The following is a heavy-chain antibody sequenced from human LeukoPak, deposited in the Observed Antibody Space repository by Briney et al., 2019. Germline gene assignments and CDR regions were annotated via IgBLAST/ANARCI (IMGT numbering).Heavy chain of an antibody. D-gene: IGHD6-19*01. CDR1: GVSISGYY. V-gene: IGHV4-59*01. J-gene: IGHJ4*02. CDR3: ARAQWLVDY. CDR2: IYRSESS. Sequence: SETLSLTCSVSGVSISGYYWSWIRQPPGKQLEWIGYIYRSESSNYNPSLKSRVTMSLDTPNNQLSLKLSSVTAADTAVYYCARAQWLVDYWGQGTLVTVSS.